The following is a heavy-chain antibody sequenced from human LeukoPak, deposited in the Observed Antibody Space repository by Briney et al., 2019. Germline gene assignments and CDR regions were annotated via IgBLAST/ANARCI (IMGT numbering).Heavy chain of an antibody. D-gene: IGHD3-9*01. CDR3: ARGAPDYYDILTGYYPLHIYYYYYGMDV. V-gene: IGHV1-8*02. J-gene: IGHJ6*02. CDR1: GYTFTGYY. Sequence: ASVKVSCKASGYTFTGYYMHWVRQAPGQGLEWMGWINPNSGNTGYAQKFQGRVTMTRNTSISTAYMELSSLRSEDTAVYYCARGAPDYYDILTGYYPLHIYYYYYGMDVWGQGTTVTVSS. CDR2: INPNSGNT.